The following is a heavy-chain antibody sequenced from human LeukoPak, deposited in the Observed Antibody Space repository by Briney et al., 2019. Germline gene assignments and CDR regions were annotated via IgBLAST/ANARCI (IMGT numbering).Heavy chain of an antibody. CDR1: GGSISSYY. D-gene: IGHD3-9*01. Sequence: SETLSLTCTVSGGSISSYYWSWIRQPPGKGLEWIGYIYYSGSTNYNPSLKSRVTISVDTSKNQFSLKLSSVTAADTAVYYCARGAGLRYFDWSYDYWSQGTLVTVSS. J-gene: IGHJ4*02. CDR3: ARGAGLRYFDWSYDY. V-gene: IGHV4-59*01. CDR2: IYYSGST.